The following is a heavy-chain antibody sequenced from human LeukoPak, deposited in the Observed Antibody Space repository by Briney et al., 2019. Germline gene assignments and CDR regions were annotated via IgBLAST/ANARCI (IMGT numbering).Heavy chain of an antibody. Sequence: ASVKVSCKASGYTFTSYGVSWVRQAPGQGLEWMGWISAYNGNTNYAQKLQGRVTMTTDTPTSTAYMELRSLRSDDTAVYYCARDLGYCSGGSCLNWFDPWGQGTLVTVSS. CDR3: ARDLGYCSGGSCLNWFDP. CDR2: ISAYNGNT. CDR1: GYTFTSYG. D-gene: IGHD2-15*01. J-gene: IGHJ5*02. V-gene: IGHV1-18*01.